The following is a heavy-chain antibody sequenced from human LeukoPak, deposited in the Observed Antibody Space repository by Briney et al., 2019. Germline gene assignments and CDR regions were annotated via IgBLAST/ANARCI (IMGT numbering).Heavy chain of an antibody. CDR1: EGTFIIHG. CDR3: ARGNLAEQWRAYFDY. CDR2: IIPIIGSP. D-gene: IGHD6-19*01. J-gene: IGHJ4*02. Sequence: ASVKVSCKAFEGTFIIHGISWVRQAPGQGLEWMGGIIPIIGSPNYAQKFQGRVTITADESTTTAYLELSSLRPEDTAVYYCARGNLAEQWRAYFDYWGQGTLVTVSS. V-gene: IGHV1-69*01.